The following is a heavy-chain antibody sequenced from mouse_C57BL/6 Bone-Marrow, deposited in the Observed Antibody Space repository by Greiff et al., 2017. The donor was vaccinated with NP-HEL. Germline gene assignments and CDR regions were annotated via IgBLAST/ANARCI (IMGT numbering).Heavy chain of an antibody. V-gene: IGHV1-81*01. CDR1: GYTFTSYG. J-gene: IGHJ4*01. Sequence: QVQLKESGAELARPGASVKLSCKASGYTFTSYGISWVKQRTGQGLEWIGEIYPRSGNTYYNEKFKGKATLTADKSSSTAYMELRSLTSEDSAVYFCARRENYYGSSYYAMDYWGQGTSVTVSS. CDR3: ARRENYYGSSYYAMDY. D-gene: IGHD1-1*01. CDR2: IYPRSGNT.